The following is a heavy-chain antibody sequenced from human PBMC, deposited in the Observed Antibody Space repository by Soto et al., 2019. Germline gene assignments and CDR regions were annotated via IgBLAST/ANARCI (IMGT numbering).Heavy chain of an antibody. Sequence: EVQLLESGGGLVQPGGSLRLSCAASGFTFSSYAMSWVRQAPGKGLEWVSAISGSGGSTYYADSVKGRFTISRDNSKNTLYLQMNRLRAEDTAGYYCATGSSYSSYGDDKYYYYCFYLDVWGKGTPVTVSS. J-gene: IGHJ6*03. CDR1: GFTFSSYA. CDR3: ATGSSYSSYGDDKYYYYCFYLDV. V-gene: IGHV3-23*01. CDR2: ISGSGGST. D-gene: IGHD4-4*01.